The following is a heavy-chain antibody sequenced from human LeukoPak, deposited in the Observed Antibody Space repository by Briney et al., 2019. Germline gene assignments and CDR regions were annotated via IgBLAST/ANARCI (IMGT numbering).Heavy chain of an antibody. CDR1: GASISSGRYY. V-gene: IGHV4-61*02. Sequence: SETLSLTCAVSGASISSGRYYWSWIRQPAGKGLEWIGRIYASGSTNYNPSLKSRVTISEDTAKNQFFLKLSSVTAADTAIYYCARHPPRDGSAFDYWGQGTLVTVSS. J-gene: IGHJ4*02. CDR2: IYASGST. CDR3: ARHPPRDGSAFDY.